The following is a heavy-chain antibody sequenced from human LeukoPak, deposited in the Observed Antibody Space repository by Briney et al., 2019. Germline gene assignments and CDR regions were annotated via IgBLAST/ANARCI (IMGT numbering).Heavy chain of an antibody. Sequence: GGSLRLSCEASGFTLSTYWMNWVRQVPGKGLDWVANINPDGSGKRYVDSVKGRFTIARDNADNSLSLQMNSLRAEGTAVYYCATDSPETAAFDYWGQGTLVTVSS. CDR1: GFTLSTYW. CDR3: ATDSPETAAFDY. J-gene: IGHJ4*02. D-gene: IGHD1-1*01. V-gene: IGHV3-7*01. CDR2: INPDGSGK.